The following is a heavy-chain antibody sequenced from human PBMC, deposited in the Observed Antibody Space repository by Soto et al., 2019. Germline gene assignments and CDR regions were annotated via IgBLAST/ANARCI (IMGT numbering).Heavy chain of an antibody. V-gene: IGHV1-24*01. CDR3: ATGRTYFYGSGSHNYFDY. Sequence: QVQLVQSGTEVKKPGTSVKVSCKVSGDTLTDLSMHWVRQAPGKGLEWMGGFDPEDDETFYAQRFQGRVTMTEDTSTDTAYRELSSLRSDDTAVYYCATGRTYFYGSGSHNYFDYWGQGTLVTVSS. D-gene: IGHD3-10*01. J-gene: IGHJ4*02. CDR2: FDPEDDET. CDR1: GDTLTDLS.